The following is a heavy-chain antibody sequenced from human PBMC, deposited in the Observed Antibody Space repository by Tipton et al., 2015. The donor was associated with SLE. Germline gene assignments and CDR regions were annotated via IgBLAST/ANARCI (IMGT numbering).Heavy chain of an antibody. V-gene: IGHV4-34*01. J-gene: IGHJ3*02. Sequence: TLSLTCTVSGGSISSHYWSWIRQPPGKGLEWIGEINHSGSTNYNPSLKSRVTISVDTSKNQFSLKLSSVTAADTAVYYCARMGGDIVVVTAASDAFDIWGQGTMVTVSS. CDR1: GGSISSHY. CDR3: ARMGGDIVVVTAASDAFDI. D-gene: IGHD2-21*02. CDR2: INHSGST.